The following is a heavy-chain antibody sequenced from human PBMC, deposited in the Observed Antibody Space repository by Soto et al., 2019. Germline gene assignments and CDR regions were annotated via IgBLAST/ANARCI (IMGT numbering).Heavy chain of an antibody. Sequence: SETLSLTCAVYGGSFSGYYWSWIRQPPGKGLEWIGEINHSGSTNYNPSLKSRVTISVDTSKNQFSLKLSSVTAADTAVYYCARWRIGYCSSTSCYTKDAFDIWGQGTMVTVSS. CDR3: ARWRIGYCSSTSCYTKDAFDI. D-gene: IGHD2-2*02. CDR1: GGSFSGYY. CDR2: INHSGST. V-gene: IGHV4-34*01. J-gene: IGHJ3*02.